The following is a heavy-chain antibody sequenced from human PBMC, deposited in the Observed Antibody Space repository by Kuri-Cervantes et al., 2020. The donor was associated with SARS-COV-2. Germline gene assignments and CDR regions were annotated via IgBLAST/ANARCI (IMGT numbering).Heavy chain of an antibody. CDR3: ARATLTTVTSRYFDY. Sequence: LRLSCAVSGGSISSGGYSWSWIRQPPGKGLEWIGYIYHSGSTYYNPSLKSRVTISVDRSKNQFSLKLSSVTAADTAVYYCARATLTTVTSRYFDYWGQGTLVTVSS. J-gene: IGHJ4*02. V-gene: IGHV4-30-2*01. CDR2: IYHSGST. CDR1: GGSISSGGYS. D-gene: IGHD4-17*01.